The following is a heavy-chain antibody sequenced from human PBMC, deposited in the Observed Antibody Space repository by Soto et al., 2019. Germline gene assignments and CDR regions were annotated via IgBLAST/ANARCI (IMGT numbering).Heavy chain of an antibody. J-gene: IGHJ3*02. D-gene: IGHD2-15*01. Sequence: QVQLVQSGAEVKKPGSSVKVSCKASGGTFSTSSINWVRQAPGQRPEWMGNILPIFGTADYAQKFQDRVTITADKSTNTAYMELRSLLSEDTAVYYCARGHAYGGTSEAFEMWGQGTVVTVSS. CDR1: GGTFSTSS. CDR3: ARGHAYGGTSEAFEM. CDR2: ILPIFGTA. V-gene: IGHV1-69*14.